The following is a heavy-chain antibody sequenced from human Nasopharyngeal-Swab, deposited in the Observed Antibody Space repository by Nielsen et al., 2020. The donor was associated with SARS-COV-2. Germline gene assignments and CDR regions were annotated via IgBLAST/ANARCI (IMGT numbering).Heavy chain of an antibody. CDR3: AREFRRAAAGRGNWFDP. D-gene: IGHD6-13*01. V-gene: IGHV4-39*07. J-gene: IGHJ5*02. CDR1: GGSISSSSYY. Sequence: SETLSLTCTVSGGSISSSSYYWGWIRQPPGKGLEWIGSIYYSGSTYYNPSLKSRVTIPVDTSKNQFSLKLSSVTAADTAVYYCAREFRRAAAGRGNWFDPWGQGTLVTVSS. CDR2: IYYSGST.